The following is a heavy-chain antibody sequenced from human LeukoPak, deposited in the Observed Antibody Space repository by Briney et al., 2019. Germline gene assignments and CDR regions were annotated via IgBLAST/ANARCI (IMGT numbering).Heavy chain of an antibody. CDR3: AKDRDIVVVPAAN. J-gene: IGHJ4*02. D-gene: IGHD2-2*01. CDR1: GFTFSSYW. CDR2: ISGSGGST. V-gene: IGHV3-23*01. Sequence: GGSLRLSCAASGFTFSSYWMSWVRQAPGKGLEWVSAISGSGGSTYYADSVKGRFTISRDNSKNTLYLQMNSLRAEDTAVYYCAKDRDIVVVPAANWGQGTLVTVSS.